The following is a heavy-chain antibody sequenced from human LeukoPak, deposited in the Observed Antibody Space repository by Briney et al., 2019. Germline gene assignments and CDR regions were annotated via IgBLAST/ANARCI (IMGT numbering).Heavy chain of an antibody. CDR1: GFTFSSYS. CDR2: ISSSSSYI. V-gene: IGHV3-21*01. Sequence: GGSLRLSCAASGFTFSSYSMNWVRQAPGKGLEWVSSISSSSSYIYYADSVRGRFTISRDNAKNSLYLQMNSLRAEDTAVYYCARDLRSKEDYWGQGTLVTVSS. D-gene: IGHD3-10*01. J-gene: IGHJ4*02. CDR3: ARDLRSKEDY.